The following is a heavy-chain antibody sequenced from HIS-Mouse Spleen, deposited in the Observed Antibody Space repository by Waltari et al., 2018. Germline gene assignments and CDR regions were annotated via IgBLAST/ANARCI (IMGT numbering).Heavy chain of an antibody. J-gene: IGHJ4*02. CDR1: GFTFSSYA. CDR2: ISYDVRNK. CDR3: ARGGERGDYFDY. D-gene: IGHD3-16*01. Sequence: QVQLVESGGGVVQPGRSLRLSCAASGFTFSSYAMHWVRQAPGKGLECVEVISYDVRNKDYADSVKGRFTISRDNSKNTLYLQMNSLRAEDTAVYYCARGGERGDYFDYWGQGTLVTVSS. V-gene: IGHV3-30*04.